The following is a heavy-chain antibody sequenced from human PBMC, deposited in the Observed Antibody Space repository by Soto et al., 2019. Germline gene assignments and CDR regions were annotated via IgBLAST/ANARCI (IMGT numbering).Heavy chain of an antibody. D-gene: IGHD3-10*01. Sequence: GGSLRLSCAASGFTFSSYSMNWVRQAPGKGLEWVSYISSSSSTIYYADSVKGRFTISRDNAKNSLYLQMNSLRDEDTAVYYCARDPTRIYGSGSSSDYYYGMDVWGQGTTVTVSS. J-gene: IGHJ6*02. CDR2: ISSSSSTI. CDR1: GFTFSSYS. V-gene: IGHV3-48*02. CDR3: ARDPTRIYGSGSSSDYYYGMDV.